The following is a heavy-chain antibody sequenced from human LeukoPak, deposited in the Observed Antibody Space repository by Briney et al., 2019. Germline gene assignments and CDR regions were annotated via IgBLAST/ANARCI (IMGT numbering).Heavy chain of an antibody. CDR3: ARVKGKVRGVISYYFDY. CDR2: IYYSGST. V-gene: IGHV4-31*03. D-gene: IGHD3-10*01. J-gene: IGHJ4*02. Sequence: PSETLCLTCTVSGGSISSGGYYWSWIRQHPGKGLEWIGYIYYSGSTYYNPSLKSRVTISVDTSKNQFSLKLSSVTAADTAVYYCARVKGKVRGVISYYFDYWGQGTLVTVSS. CDR1: GGSISSGGYY.